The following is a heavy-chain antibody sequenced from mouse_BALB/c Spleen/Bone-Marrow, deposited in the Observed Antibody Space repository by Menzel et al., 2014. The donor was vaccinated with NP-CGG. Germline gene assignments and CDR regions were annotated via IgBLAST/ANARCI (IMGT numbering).Heavy chain of an antibody. D-gene: IGHD1-1*02. CDR3: ARDGNYAMDY. CDR1: GISITPGNYR. CDR2: IYYSGTI. V-gene: IGHV3-5*02. Sequence: EVQMQQSGPGLVKPSQTVSLTCTVTGISITPGNYRWSWIRQFPGNKLEWIGYIYYSGTITYNPSLTSRTTVTRDTSKNQYFLEMNSLTAEDPATYYCARDGNYAMDYWGQGTSVTVSS. J-gene: IGHJ4*01.